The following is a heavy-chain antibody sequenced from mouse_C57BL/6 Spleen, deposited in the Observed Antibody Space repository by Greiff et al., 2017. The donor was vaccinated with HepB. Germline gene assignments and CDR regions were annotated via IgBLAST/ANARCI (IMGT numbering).Heavy chain of an antibody. D-gene: IGHD1-1*01. CDR2: IYPGDGDP. CDR1: GYAFSSSW. CDR3: AIITTVVATDYFDY. V-gene: IGHV1-82*01. J-gene: IGHJ2*01. Sequence: VQLQHSGPELVKPGASVKISCKASGYAFSSSWMNWVKQRPGKGLEWIGRIYPGDGDPNYNGKFKGKATLTADKSSSTAYMQLSSLTSEDSAVYFCAIITTVVATDYFDYWGQGTTLTVSS.